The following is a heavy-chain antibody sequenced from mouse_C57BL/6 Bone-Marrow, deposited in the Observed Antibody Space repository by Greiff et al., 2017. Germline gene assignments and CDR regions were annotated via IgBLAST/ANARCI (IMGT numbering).Heavy chain of an antibody. CDR3: ARQKEMIPHYYAMDY. Sequence: EVKVVESGGDLVKPGGSLKLSCAASGFTFSSYGMSWVRQTPDKRLEWVATISSGGSYTYYPDSVKGRFTISRDNAKNTLYLQMSSLKSEDTAMYYCARQKEMIPHYYAMDYWGQGTSVTVSS. CDR1: GFTFSSYG. CDR2: ISSGGSYT. D-gene: IGHD2-4*01. V-gene: IGHV5-6*01. J-gene: IGHJ4*01.